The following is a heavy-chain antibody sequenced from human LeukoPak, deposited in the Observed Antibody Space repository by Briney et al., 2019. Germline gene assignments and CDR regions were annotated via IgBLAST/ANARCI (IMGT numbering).Heavy chain of an antibody. D-gene: IGHD4-17*01. CDR3: ARLWDADYFRVDY. V-gene: IGHV5-51*01. CDR1: GYSFTTYW. J-gene: IGHJ4*02. Sequence: GESLKISCKGSGYSFTTYWIGWVRQMPGKGLEWMGVIYPGDSDTRYSPSFQGHVTISADKSISTAYLQWSSLKASDTAIYYCARLWDADYFRVDYWGQGTLVTVSS. CDR2: IYPGDSDT.